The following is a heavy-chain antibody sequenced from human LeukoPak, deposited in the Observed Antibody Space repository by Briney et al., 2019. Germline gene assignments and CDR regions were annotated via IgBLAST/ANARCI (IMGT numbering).Heavy chain of an antibody. CDR3: TLVPPNP. D-gene: IGHD2-2*01. V-gene: IGHV3-66*01. Sequence: PGGSLRLSCAASGFTVSSNYMSWVRQAPGKGLEWVSVIYSGGSTYYADSVKDRLTISRDNSKNTLYLQMNSLRAEDTAVYYCTLVPPNPWGQGTLVTVSS. CDR1: GFTVSSNY. J-gene: IGHJ5*02. CDR2: IYSGGST.